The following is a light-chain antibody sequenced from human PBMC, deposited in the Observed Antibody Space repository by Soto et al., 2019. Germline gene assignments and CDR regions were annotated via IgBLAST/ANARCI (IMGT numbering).Light chain of an antibody. CDR2: YAS. J-gene: IGKJ2*01. CDR3: MQGTHWPTYT. Sequence: DVLMTQSPLSLPVNLGEPAAISCRSSQSLVHRDGHTYLSWFHKRPGQSTRRLIFYASKRDVGVTDRFSGSGSVGEFTLMISGVKPEDVGIYYCMQGTHWPTYTFGRGTKLEI. V-gene: IGKV2-30*02. CDR1: QSLVHRDGHTY.